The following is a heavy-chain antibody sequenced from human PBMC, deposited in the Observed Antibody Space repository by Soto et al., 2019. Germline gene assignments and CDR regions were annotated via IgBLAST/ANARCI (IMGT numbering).Heavy chain of an antibody. Sequence: PGGSLRLSCVASGFTFSSFQMNWVRQAPGKGLEWLSYISSSGHTIYYADSVKGRFTISRDNAENSLYLQMSSLRAEDTAVYYCARGGDTTMVPIYFFDFWGQGTLVTVSS. V-gene: IGHV3-48*03. J-gene: IGHJ4*01. CDR3: ARGGDTTMVPIYFFDF. CDR1: GFTFSSFQ. CDR2: ISSSGHTI. D-gene: IGHD5-18*01.